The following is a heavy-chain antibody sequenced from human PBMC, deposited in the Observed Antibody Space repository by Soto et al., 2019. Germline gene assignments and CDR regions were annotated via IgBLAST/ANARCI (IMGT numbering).Heavy chain of an antibody. CDR2: LKCNGNT. V-gene: IGHV4-59*01. D-gene: IGHD5-12*01. J-gene: IGHJ4*02. Sequence: QVQLQVSAPGLVKPSETLSLTCTVSGDPISAYSWSWVRQPPGNGLEWVGKLKCNGNTNYNPSLKSRVTMSVDTSKNQFSLKLISVTAADTAKYFCAREGNLGRWLQPLDFWGQGTLVTVSS. CDR3: AREGNLGRWLQPLDF. CDR1: GDPISAYS.